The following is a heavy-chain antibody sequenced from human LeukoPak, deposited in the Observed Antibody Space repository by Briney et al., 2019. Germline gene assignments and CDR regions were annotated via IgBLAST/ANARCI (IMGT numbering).Heavy chain of an antibody. CDR3: ARFNGRSPYYFDY. V-gene: IGHV3-53*01. CDR2: IYGGGNT. CDR1: GFTFSSYA. D-gene: IGHD2-15*01. Sequence: GGSLRLSCAASGFTFSSYAMSWVRQAPGKGLEWVSVIYGGGNTYYGDSVKGRFTISRDNSKNTLFLQMNSLRVEDTAVYYCARFNGRSPYYFDYWGQGTLVTVSS. J-gene: IGHJ4*02.